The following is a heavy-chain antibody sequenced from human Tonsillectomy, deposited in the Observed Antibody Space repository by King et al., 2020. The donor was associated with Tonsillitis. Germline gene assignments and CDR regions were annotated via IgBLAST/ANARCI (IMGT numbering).Heavy chain of an antibody. Sequence: VQLVESGGGVVQPGRSLRLSCAASGFSFSHYAMHWVRQAPGKGLEWVALISYDGNNKYYADSVKGRFTISRDNSKNTLYLQMNSLRTEDPAVYYCAEDLVKWEDIFGMDVWGLGPTVTVSS. CDR1: GFSFSHYA. CDR3: AEDLVKWEDIFGMDV. V-gene: IGHV3-30*18. CDR2: ISYDGNNK. J-gene: IGHJ6*02. D-gene: IGHD1-26*01.